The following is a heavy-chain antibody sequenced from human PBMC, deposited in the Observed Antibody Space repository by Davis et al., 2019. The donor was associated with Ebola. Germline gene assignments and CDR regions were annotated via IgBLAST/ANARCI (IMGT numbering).Heavy chain of an antibody. Sequence: LETLSLTCAVYGGSFSGYYWSWIRQPPGKGLEWIGSIYYSGSTYYNPSLKSRVTISVDTSKNQFSLKLSSVTAADTAVYYCASRYYDFWCGGYYYYGMDVWGQGTTVTVSS. CDR2: IYYSGST. CDR1: GGSFSGYY. J-gene: IGHJ6*02. V-gene: IGHV4-34*01. D-gene: IGHD3-3*01. CDR3: ASRYYDFWCGGYYYYGMDV.